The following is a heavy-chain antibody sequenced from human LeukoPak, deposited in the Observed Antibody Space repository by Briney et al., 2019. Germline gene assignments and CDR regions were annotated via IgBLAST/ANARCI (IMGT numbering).Heavy chain of an antibody. V-gene: IGHV4-34*01. CDR3: ARSSGTGTFSY. CDR1: GGSFSAYY. CDR2: VYYGRSP. Sequence: SETLSLTCAVYGGSFSAYYWNWIRQPPGKGLEWIGSVYYGRSPYFNPSLESRATISVDTSKNHFSLKMSSVTAADTAVYYCARSSGTGTFSYWGQGTLVTVSS. D-gene: IGHD6-25*01. J-gene: IGHJ4*02.